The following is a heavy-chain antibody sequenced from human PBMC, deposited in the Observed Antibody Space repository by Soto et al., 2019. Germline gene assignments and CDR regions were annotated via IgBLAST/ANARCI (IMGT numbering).Heavy chain of an antibody. CDR1: GGSISSYY. V-gene: IGHV4-59*08. J-gene: IGHJ2*01. CDR3: GRFNWSFDL. CDR2: IYYSGST. Sequence: QVQLQESGPGLVKPSETLSLTCTVSGGSISSYYWSWIRQPPGKGLEWIGYIYYSGSTNYNPSLTSRVTISADTATNQFTLELSSVTAADTAVYYCGRFNWSFDLWGRGTLVTVSS.